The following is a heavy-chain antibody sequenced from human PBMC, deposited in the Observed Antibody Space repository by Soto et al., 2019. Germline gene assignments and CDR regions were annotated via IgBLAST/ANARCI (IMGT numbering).Heavy chain of an antibody. D-gene: IGHD3-9*01. V-gene: IGHV4-4*07. CDR2: IYTSGTT. J-gene: IGHJ4*02. CDR1: GRSMSGYY. CDR3: AREDYYDTGYYVV. Sequence: SETLSLTCTVSGRSMSGYYWSWIRQPAGERLEWIGRIYTSGTTDFNPSLKGRVTMSVDTSKNQFSLKLTSVTAADTALYYCAREDYYDTGYYVVWGQGTQVTISS.